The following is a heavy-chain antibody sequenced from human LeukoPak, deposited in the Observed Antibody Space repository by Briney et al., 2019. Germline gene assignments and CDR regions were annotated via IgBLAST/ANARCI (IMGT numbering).Heavy chain of an antibody. J-gene: IGHJ4*02. Sequence: SETLSLTCTVSGGSISSSSYYWGWIRQPPGKGLEWIGSIYYSGSTYYNPSLKRRVTISVDTSENQFSLKLTSVTAADTAVYYCARQGSGGRAFDYWGQGALVTVSS. CDR2: IYYSGST. CDR3: ARQGSGGRAFDY. D-gene: IGHD3-3*01. CDR1: GGSISSSSYY. V-gene: IGHV4-39*01.